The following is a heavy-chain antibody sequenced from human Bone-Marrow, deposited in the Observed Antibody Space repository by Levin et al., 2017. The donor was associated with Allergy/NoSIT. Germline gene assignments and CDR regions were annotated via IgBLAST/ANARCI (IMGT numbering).Heavy chain of an antibody. CDR1: GFTFHDYG. D-gene: IGHD2-21*02. CDR2: ISSSSSYK. J-gene: IGHJ4*02. V-gene: IGHV3-21*01. Sequence: PGGSLRLSCTVSGFTFHDYGMAWVRQAPGKGLEWVSYISSSSSYKYFADSVTGRFTISRDNGKNSLYLQMNSLRPEDTAVYYCARESVWGGDSHFGPDYWGQGTLVIVSS. CDR3: ARESVWGGDSHFGPDY.